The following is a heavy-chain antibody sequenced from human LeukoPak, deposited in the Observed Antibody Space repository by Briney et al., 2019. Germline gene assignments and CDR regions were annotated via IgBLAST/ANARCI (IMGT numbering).Heavy chain of an antibody. J-gene: IGHJ6*04. CDR2: ISYDGSNK. CDR1: GFTFSSYA. Sequence: GGSLRLSCAASGFTFSSYAMHWVRQAPGKGLEWVAVISYDGSNKYYADSVKGRFTISRDNSKNTLYLQMNSLRAEDTAVYYCASGSYYYGMDVWGKGTTVTVSS. V-gene: IGHV3-30-3*01. D-gene: IGHD3-10*01. CDR3: ASGSYYYGMDV.